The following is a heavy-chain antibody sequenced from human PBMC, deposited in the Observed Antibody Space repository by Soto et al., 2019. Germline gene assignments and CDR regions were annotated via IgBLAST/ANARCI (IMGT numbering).Heavy chain of an antibody. CDR3: ARLPKGSTVTS. J-gene: IGHJ4*02. D-gene: IGHD4-17*01. Sequence: VQLLESGGGLVQPGGSLRLACSASGFTFNHYAMNWVRQAPGKGLEWVSYITSDGGVTYYADSVKGRFSVSRDNDKKSLFLQMNSLRDEDTAVYYCARLPKGSTVTSWGQGTLVTVSS. V-gene: IGHV3-48*02. CDR2: ITSDGGVT. CDR1: GFTFNHYA.